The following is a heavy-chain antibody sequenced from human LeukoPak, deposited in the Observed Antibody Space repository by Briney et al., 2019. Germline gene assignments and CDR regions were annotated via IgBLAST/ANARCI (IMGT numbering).Heavy chain of an antibody. CDR3: ARGYCSSTSCYMEEYYFDY. V-gene: IGHV1-46*01. Sequence: VTSVKVSCKASGYTFTSYYMHWVRQAPGQGLEWMGIINPSGGSTSYAQKFQGRVTMTRDMSTSTVYMELSSLRSEDTAVYYCARGYCSSTSCYMEEYYFDYWGQGTLVTVSS. D-gene: IGHD2-2*02. CDR1: GYTFTSYY. J-gene: IGHJ4*02. CDR2: INPSGGST.